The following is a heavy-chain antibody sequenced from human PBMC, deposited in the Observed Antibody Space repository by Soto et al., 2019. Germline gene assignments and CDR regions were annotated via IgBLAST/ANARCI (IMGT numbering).Heavy chain of an antibody. J-gene: IGHJ4*02. Sequence: PSETLSLTCTVSVGSICSGGYYWSWIRQHPGKGLEWIGYIYYSGSTYYNPSLKSRVTISVDTSKNQFSLKLSSVTAADTAVYYCARQVAAAGGPYYFDYWGQGTLVTVSS. CDR1: VGSICSGGYY. V-gene: IGHV4-31*03. CDR3: ARQVAAAGGPYYFDY. CDR2: IYYSGST. D-gene: IGHD6-13*01.